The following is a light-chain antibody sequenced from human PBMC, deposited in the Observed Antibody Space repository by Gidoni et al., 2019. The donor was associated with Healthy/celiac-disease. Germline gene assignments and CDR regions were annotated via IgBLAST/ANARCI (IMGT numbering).Light chain of an antibody. CDR3: QQNNNWPT. V-gene: IGKV3-15*01. CDR2: GES. CDR1: QSVSSN. J-gene: IGKJ1*01. Sequence: DIVMTQSPATLSVSPGERATLPCRARQSVSSNLAWYQQKPGKAPSLLIYGESTRATGSPARVSGSGCGTEVTLTISRQQAEDVAFYYCQQNNNWPTFGEGTKVEIK.